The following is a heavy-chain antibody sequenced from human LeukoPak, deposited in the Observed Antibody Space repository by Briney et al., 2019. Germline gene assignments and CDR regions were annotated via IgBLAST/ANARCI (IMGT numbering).Heavy chain of an antibody. CDR1: GFTFSSYA. J-gene: IGHJ4*02. Sequence: GGSLRLSCAASGFTFSSYAMSWVRQAPGKGLEWVANIKQDGSEKYYVDSVKGRFTISRDNAKNSLYLQMNSLRAEDTAVYYCARDSVNSLWFGELFKGFDYWGQGTLVTVSS. CDR2: IKQDGSEK. V-gene: IGHV3-7*01. CDR3: ARDSVNSLWFGELFKGFDY. D-gene: IGHD3-10*01.